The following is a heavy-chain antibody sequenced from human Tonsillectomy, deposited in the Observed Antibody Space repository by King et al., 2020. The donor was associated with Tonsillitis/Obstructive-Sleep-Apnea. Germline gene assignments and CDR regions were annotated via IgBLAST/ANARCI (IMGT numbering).Heavy chain of an antibody. D-gene: IGHD3-22*01. CDR1: GFTFSSYE. CDR3: ARGAYYYDSSGYFQVGLFDY. J-gene: IGHJ4*02. Sequence: VQLVESGGGLVQPGGSLRLSCAASGFTFSSYEMNWVRQAPGKGLEWVSYISSSGSTIYYADSGKGRFTISRDNAKNSLYLQMNSLRAEDTAVYYCARGAYYYDSSGYFQVGLFDYWGQGTLVTVSS. CDR2: ISSSGSTI. V-gene: IGHV3-48*03.